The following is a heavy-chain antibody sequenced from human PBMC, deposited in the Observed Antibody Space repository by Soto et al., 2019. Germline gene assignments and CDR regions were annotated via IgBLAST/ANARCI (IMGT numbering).Heavy chain of an antibody. CDR3: ARLGLASAKAVDY. D-gene: IGHD6-13*01. V-gene: IGHV4-59*08. J-gene: IGHJ4*02. CDR1: GGSISSCY. Sequence: SETLSLTCTVSGGSISSCYWSWIRQPPGKGLEWIGYIYYSGSTNYNPSLKSRVTISVDTSKNQFSLKLSSVTAADTAVYYCARLGLASAKAVDYWGQGTLVTVSS. CDR2: IYYSGST.